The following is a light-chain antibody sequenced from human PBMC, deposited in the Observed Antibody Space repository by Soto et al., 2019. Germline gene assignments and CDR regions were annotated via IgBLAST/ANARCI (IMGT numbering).Light chain of an antibody. J-gene: IGKJ4*01. CDR3: HQRANLLT. CDR2: NAS. V-gene: IGKV3-11*01. CDR1: QNVSTY. Sequence: DIVLTQSPATLSLSPGERATLSCRAGQNVSTYLTWYQQKPGQGPRLLIYNASNRATGIPGRFSGRGSGTDFTLTINSLEPEDFAVYFCHQRANLLTFGGGTKVEIK.